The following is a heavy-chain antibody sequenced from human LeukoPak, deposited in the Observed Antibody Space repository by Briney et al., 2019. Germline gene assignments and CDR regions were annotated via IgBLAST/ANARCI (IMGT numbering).Heavy chain of an antibody. CDR1: GFTFSSYA. CDR2: ISTNGGGT. D-gene: IGHD2-15*01. V-gene: IGHV3-64*01. CDR3: ARYCNGVTCYSGYDY. J-gene: IGHJ4*02. Sequence: RSGGSLRLSCAASGFTFSSYAMHWVRQTPGKGLEYVSAISTNGGGTYYANSVKGRFTISGDNSKNTLYLQMGSLRAEDMAVYFCARYCNGVTCYSGYDYWGQGTLVTVSS.